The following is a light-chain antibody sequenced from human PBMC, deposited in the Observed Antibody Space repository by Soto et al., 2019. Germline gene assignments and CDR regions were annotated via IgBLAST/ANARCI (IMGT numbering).Light chain of an antibody. CDR2: GTS. J-gene: IGKJ4*01. V-gene: IGKV3-15*01. CDR1: QGIGAT. Sequence: EIVMTQSPATMSVSPGEGATLSCRATQGIGATLAWYQHKPGQTPRLLIYGTSIRATGVPAMFRGCRSWAEFTLTISCLQSEDFAVYDYQHYVSWPFSVGGRTKVE. CDR3: QHYVSWPFS.